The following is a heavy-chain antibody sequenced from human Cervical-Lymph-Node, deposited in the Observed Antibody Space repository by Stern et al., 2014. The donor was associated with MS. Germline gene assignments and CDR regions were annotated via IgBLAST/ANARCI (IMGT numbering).Heavy chain of an antibody. CDR3: ARLEAGTMVTTSISFDI. D-gene: IGHD4-17*01. V-gene: IGHV4-39*01. J-gene: IGHJ3*02. Sequence: VQLVESGPGLVKPSETLSLTCIVSGGSISSTSYYWAYIRQPPGKGLEWIGSIDYSGRPPYTPSLKSHVPSPVAPSKDHSFRRLASLTATDTAMYYCARLEAGTMVTTSISFDIWGQGTMVTVSS. CDR1: GGSISSTSYY. CDR2: IDYSGRP.